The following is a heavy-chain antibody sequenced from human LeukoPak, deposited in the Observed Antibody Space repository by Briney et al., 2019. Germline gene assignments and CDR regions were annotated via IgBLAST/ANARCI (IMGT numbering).Heavy chain of an antibody. CDR1: GFIFSDHY. Sequence: PGGSLRLSCAASGFIFSDHYMDWVRQAPGKGLEWVARCRNKANTYTTEYAASVKGRFTVSRDDSKNSLYLQMNGLKTEDTAVYYCASSRENYRQLNYWGQGTLVTVSS. V-gene: IGHV3-72*01. CDR3: ASSRENYRQLNY. D-gene: IGHD1-7*01. J-gene: IGHJ4*02. CDR2: CRNKANTYTT.